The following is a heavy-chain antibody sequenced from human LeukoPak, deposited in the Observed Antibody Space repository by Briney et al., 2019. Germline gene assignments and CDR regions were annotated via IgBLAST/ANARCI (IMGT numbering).Heavy chain of an antibody. V-gene: IGHV1-69*04. Sequence: ASVKVSCKASGGTFSSYAINWVRRAPGQGLEWVGRIIPIIDIANYAQKFQGRVTITTDESTSTAYMELSSLRSEDTAVYYCARDRSGSYNFDYWGQGTLVTVSS. CDR1: GGTFSSYA. CDR2: IIPIIDIA. CDR3: ARDRSGSYNFDY. J-gene: IGHJ4*02. D-gene: IGHD1-26*01.